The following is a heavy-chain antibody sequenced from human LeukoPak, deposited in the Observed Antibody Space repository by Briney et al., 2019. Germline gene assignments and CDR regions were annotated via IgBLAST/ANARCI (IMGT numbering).Heavy chain of an antibody. CDR1: GYSISSGYY. J-gene: IGHJ4*02. V-gene: IGHV4-38-2*02. Sequence: SETLSLTCTVSGYSISSGYYWGWIRQPPGKGLEWIGSIYHSGSTYYNPSLKSRVTISVDTSKNQFSLKLSSVTAADTAVYYCARGEQWLGYFDYWGQGTLVTVSS. D-gene: IGHD6-19*01. CDR2: IYHSGST. CDR3: ARGEQWLGYFDY.